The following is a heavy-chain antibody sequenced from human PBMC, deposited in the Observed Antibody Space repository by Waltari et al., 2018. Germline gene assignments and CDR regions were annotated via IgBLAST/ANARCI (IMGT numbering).Heavy chain of an antibody. V-gene: IGHV1-3*04. CDR2: INIGNGNT. CDR1: GYIFTRYA. D-gene: IGHD3-10*01. Sequence: QVPLVQSGAEVKKPGASVKVSCRASGYIFTRYAIHWVRQAPGQRLEWMGWINIGNGNTRYSQRFQDRVSITRDTSASTAYMDLSSLRSEDTAVYYCARDSGSGSLHHWGQGTLVTVSS. CDR3: ARDSGSGSLHH. J-gene: IGHJ4*02.